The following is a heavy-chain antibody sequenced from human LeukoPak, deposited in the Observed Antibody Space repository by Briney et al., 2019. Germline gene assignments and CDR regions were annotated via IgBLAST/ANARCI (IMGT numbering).Heavy chain of an antibody. CDR2: INHSGST. D-gene: IGHD1-7*01. V-gene: IGHV4-34*01. Sequence: SETLSLTCAVYGGSFSGYYWSWIRQPPGKGLEWIGEINHSGSTNYNPSLKSRVTISVDTSKNQFSLKLSSVTAADTAVYYCARDLFSLELSDYMDVWGKGTTVTVSS. CDR3: ARDLFSLELSDYMDV. J-gene: IGHJ6*03. CDR1: GGSFSGYY.